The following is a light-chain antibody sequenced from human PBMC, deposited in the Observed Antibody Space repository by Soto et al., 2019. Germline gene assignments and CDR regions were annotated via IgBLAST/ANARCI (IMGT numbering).Light chain of an antibody. CDR3: QQSYTTPTWT. V-gene: IGKV1-5*01. Sequence: DIQMTQSPSTLSASVGDRVTITCRASQSITNRLAWYQQKPGKAPKVLIYDASNLEYGVPSRFSGSGFGTDFTLTISGLQPEDFATYYCQQSYTTPTWTFGQGTTVEIK. J-gene: IGKJ1*01. CDR2: DAS. CDR1: QSITNR.